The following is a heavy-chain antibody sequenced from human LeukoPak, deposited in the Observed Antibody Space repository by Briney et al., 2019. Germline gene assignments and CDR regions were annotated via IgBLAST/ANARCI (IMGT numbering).Heavy chain of an antibody. Sequence: GGSLRLSCAASGFTLSSYVMSWVRQAPGEGLEWVSAVIGSYTYYADSVKGRFTISRDNSKNTLFLEMNSLRAGDTAVYYCAKGSSSSRPYYFDSWGLGTLVIVSS. CDR1: GFTLSSYV. CDR2: VIGSYT. CDR3: AKGSSSSRPYYFDS. V-gene: IGHV3-23*01. J-gene: IGHJ4*02. D-gene: IGHD6-13*01.